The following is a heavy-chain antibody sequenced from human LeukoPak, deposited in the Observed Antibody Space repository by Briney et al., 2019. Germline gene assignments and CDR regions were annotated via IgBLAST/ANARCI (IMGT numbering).Heavy chain of an antibody. CDR3: AKGRGNFWSGDAFDI. V-gene: IGHV3-23*01. CDR2: MTTSDT. CDR1: GFTFSSYA. Sequence: GGSLRLSCVASGFTFSSYAMTWVRQAPGKGLEWVSAMTTSDTYYADSVKGRFTISRDNSKNTLSLQMNSLRAEDTAVYYCAKGRGNFWSGDAFDIWGQGTVVTVSS. D-gene: IGHD3-3*01. J-gene: IGHJ3*02.